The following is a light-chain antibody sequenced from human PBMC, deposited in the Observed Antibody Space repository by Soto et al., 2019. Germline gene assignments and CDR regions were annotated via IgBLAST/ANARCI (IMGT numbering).Light chain of an antibody. Sequence: DIQLSQSPSTRRTSVERRGTLTCRASQTIDSWLAWYQKRPGKHPNLVIYKSSTLASGVPSRFSGSGSGTELTLTFNSLQPDDCATDDGQQYHIYSGTFGQGTKVDIK. V-gene: IGKV1-5*03. CDR2: KSS. CDR1: QTIDSW. CDR3: QQYHIYSGT. J-gene: IGKJ1*01.